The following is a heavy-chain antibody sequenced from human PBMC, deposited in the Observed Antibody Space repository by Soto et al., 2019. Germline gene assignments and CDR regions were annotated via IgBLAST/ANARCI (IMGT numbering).Heavy chain of an antibody. Sequence: PSETLSLTCTVSGGSISAGDYYWNWIRQPPGKGLEWIGYIYYTGTTKYNPSLKSRVTLSVDTSKNRFSLNLTSVTAADTAVYYCASGDWFHPWGPGTLVTVSS. J-gene: IGHJ5*02. D-gene: IGHD3-10*01. CDR3: ASGDWFHP. V-gene: IGHV4-30-4*01. CDR1: GGSISAGDYY. CDR2: IYYTGTT.